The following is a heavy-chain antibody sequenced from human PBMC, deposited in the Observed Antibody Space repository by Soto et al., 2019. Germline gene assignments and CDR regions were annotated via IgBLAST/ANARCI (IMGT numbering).Heavy chain of an antibody. CDR2: IYYSGST. Sequence: QVQLQESGPGLVKPSQTLSLTCTVSGGSISSGGYYWSWIRQHPGKGLEWIGYIYYSGSTYYNPSLKSRVTISVDTSKNKFSLKLSSVTAPDTAVYYCARGVAAAGVDYWGQGTLVTVSS. CDR3: ARGVAAAGVDY. J-gene: IGHJ4*02. D-gene: IGHD6-13*01. V-gene: IGHV4-31*03. CDR1: GGSISSGGYY.